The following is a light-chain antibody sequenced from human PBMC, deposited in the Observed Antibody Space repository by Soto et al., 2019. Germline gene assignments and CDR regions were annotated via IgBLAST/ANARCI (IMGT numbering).Light chain of an antibody. CDR3: ATWDDRVSGPV. CDR2: SND. J-gene: IGLJ3*02. Sequence: QTVVTQPPSASGTPGQRVIISCSGSSSNIGSNIVNWYQHFPGTAPKLLIHSNDQRPSGVPDRFSGSKSGTSASLAISGLQSQDEAEYYCATWDDRVSGPVFGGGTKLTVL. V-gene: IGLV1-44*01. CDR1: SSNIGSNI.